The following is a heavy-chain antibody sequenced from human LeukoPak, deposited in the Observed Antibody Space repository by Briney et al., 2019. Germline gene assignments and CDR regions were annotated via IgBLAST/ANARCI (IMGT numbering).Heavy chain of an antibody. CDR1: GFTFTNYA. D-gene: IGHD5-12*01. Sequence: GGSLRLSCTASGFTFTNYAMSWVRQAPGKGLEWVSAISGSGNNTYYTNSVTGRFTISRDNSKNTVFLQMRSLRVEDTARYFCAKGMGDEWLLDSWGQGTLVTVSS. J-gene: IGHJ4*02. V-gene: IGHV3-23*01. CDR3: AKGMGDEWLLDS. CDR2: ISGSGNNT.